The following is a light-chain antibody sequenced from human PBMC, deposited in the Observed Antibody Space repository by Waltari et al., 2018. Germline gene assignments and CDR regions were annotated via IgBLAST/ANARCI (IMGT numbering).Light chain of an antibody. J-gene: IGKJ3*01. CDR3: QQYYSIPFT. V-gene: IGKV4-1*01. Sequence: DIVMTQSPDSLAVSLGERATINCKSSQTLLYNSNSRNYSAWYQQKPGQPRKLLIYWASTRESGVPDRFSGSGSGTDFTLTISSLQAEDVAVYSCQQYYSIPFTFGPGTKVDIK. CDR2: WAS. CDR1: QTLLYNSNSRNY.